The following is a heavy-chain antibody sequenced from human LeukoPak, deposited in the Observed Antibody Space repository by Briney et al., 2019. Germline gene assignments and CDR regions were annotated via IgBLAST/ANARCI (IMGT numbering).Heavy chain of an antibody. J-gene: IGHJ4*02. CDR2: INSGGSAT. D-gene: IGHD5-18*01. V-gene: IGHV3-74*01. Sequence: PGGSLRLSCAASGFTFSDYYMSWIRQAPGKGLVWVSRINSGGSATTYADSVKGRFTISRDNAKNTLFLQMNSLRAEDTAVYYCARDAPGNTALDYWGQGTLVTVSS. CDR3: ARDAPGNTALDY. CDR1: GFTFSDYY.